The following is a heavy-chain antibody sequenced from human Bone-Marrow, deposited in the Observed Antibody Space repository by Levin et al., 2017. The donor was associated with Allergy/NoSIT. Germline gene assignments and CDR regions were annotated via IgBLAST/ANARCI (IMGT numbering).Heavy chain of an antibody. CDR1: GFTFGDYA. J-gene: IGHJ4*02. V-gene: IGHV3-49*03. CDR2: IRSKAYGGTT. Sequence: GGSLRLSCTASGFTFGDYAMSWFRQAPGKGLEWVGFIRSKAYGGTTEYAASVKGRFTISRDDSKSIAYLQMNSLKTEDTAVYYCTRDRIQLWLPYDYWGQGTLVTVSS. D-gene: IGHD5-18*01. CDR3: TRDRIQLWLPYDY.